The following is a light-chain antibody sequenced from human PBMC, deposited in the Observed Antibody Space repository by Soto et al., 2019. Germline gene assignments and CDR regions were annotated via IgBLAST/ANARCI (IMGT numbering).Light chain of an antibody. CDR1: QSVSTR. J-gene: IGKJ1*01. Sequence: DIQMTQSPSSLSASVGDRVTIICRASQSVSTRLAWYQQKPGKAPKVLIYDASSLESGVPSRFSGSGSGTEFTLTISSLQSDDFATYYCQQYHSYRTFGQGTKVDIK. V-gene: IGKV1-5*02. CDR2: DAS. CDR3: QQYHSYRT.